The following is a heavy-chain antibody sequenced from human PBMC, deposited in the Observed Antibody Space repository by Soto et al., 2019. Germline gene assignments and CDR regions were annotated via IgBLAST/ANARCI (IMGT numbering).Heavy chain of an antibody. CDR2: IIPIFGTT. CDR3: AKDGGADGYFGNWLDP. D-gene: IGHD5-12*01. J-gene: IGHJ5*02. Sequence: QVHLVQSGAEVKQPGSSVNVSCKASGGTFSNYAITWVRQAPGQGLEWVGRIIPIFGTTNVAQKFQGRVTITADESTTTAYMELSGLRSDDTAVYYCAKDGGADGYFGNWLDPWGQGTLVTVSS. CDR1: GGTFSNYA. V-gene: IGHV1-69*15.